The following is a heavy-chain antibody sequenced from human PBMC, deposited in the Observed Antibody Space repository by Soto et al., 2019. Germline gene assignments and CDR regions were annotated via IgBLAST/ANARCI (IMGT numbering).Heavy chain of an antibody. CDR1: GFTFSSYG. CDR2: ISYDGSNK. J-gene: IGHJ3*02. CDR3: AKSQVRGVIMNDAFDI. Sequence: GGALRLCCAASGFTFSSYGMHWVRQAPGKGLEWVAVISYDGSNKYYADSVKGRFTISRDNSKNTLYLQMNSLRAEDTAVYYCAKSQVRGVIMNDAFDIWGQGTMVTVSS. V-gene: IGHV3-30*18. D-gene: IGHD3-10*01.